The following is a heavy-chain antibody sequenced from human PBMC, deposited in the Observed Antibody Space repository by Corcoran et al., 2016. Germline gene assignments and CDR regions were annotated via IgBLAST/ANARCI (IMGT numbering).Heavy chain of an antibody. J-gene: IGHJ3*02. Sequence: EVQLVQSGGEVKKPGESLKISCKGSGYSFTSYWIGWVRQLPGKGLEWMGIIYPGDSDNRYSPSFQGQVTISADKSISTAYLQWSRLKASDTAIYYCARRLTIWDAFDIWGQGTRVTVSS. V-gene: IGHV5-51*01. CDR3: ARRLTIWDAFDI. D-gene: IGHD3-3*01. CDR1: GYSFTSYW. CDR2: IYPGDSDN.